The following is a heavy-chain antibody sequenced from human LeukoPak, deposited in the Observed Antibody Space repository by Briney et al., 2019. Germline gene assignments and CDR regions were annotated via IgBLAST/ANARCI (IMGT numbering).Heavy chain of an antibody. V-gene: IGHV4-59*08. Sequence: SETLSLTCTVSGGSISSYYWNWIRQPPGKGLEWMGYIYYSGSTNYNPSLKSRVTISVDSSKNQFSLKLSSVTAADTAVYFCARQLRGEAVAGHLQPFDYWGQGTLVTVSS. J-gene: IGHJ4*02. CDR3: ARQLRGEAVAGHLQPFDY. CDR1: GGSISSYY. D-gene: IGHD6-19*01. CDR2: IYYSGST.